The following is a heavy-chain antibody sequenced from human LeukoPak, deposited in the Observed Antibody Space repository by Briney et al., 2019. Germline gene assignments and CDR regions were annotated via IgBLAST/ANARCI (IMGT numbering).Heavy chain of an antibody. D-gene: IGHD6-13*01. V-gene: IGHV1-2*06. CDR1: GYTFTGYH. CDR2: INPYSGDT. Sequence: ASVKVSCKASGYTFTGYHIHWVRQAPGQGLEWMGRINPYSGDTNFAQKFQGRVTMTRDTSITTAYMDLTSLTPDDTAVYFCARDQGSLTRSWYTGYWGQGTQVTVSS. J-gene: IGHJ4*02. CDR3: ARDQGSLTRSWYTGY.